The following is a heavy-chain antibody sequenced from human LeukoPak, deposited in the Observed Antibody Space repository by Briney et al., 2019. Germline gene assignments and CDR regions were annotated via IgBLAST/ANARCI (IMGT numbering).Heavy chain of an antibody. CDR2: ISGHNGNT. D-gene: IGHD5-18*01. Sequence: GASVKVSCKASGYTFASYGITWVRQASGQGLEWMGWISGHNGNTNYVQKVQGRVTMTTDTSTSTAYMELRSLRSDDTAVYYCVRGSADTPMAPVFYWGQGTLVTVSS. J-gene: IGHJ4*02. CDR1: GYTFASYG. CDR3: VRGSADTPMAPVFY. V-gene: IGHV1-18*01.